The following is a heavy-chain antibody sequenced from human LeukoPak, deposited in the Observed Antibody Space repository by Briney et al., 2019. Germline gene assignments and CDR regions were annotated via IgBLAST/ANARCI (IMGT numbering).Heavy chain of an antibody. Sequence: SETLSLTCTVSGGSISSYYWSWIRQPPGKGPEWIGYIYYSGSTNYNPSLKSRVTISVDTSKNQFSLKLSSVTAADTAVYYCASWSQAQYYFDYWGQGTLVTVSS. D-gene: IGHD2-8*02. CDR1: GGSISSYY. J-gene: IGHJ4*02. CDR2: IYYSGST. CDR3: ASWSQAQYYFDY. V-gene: IGHV4-59*08.